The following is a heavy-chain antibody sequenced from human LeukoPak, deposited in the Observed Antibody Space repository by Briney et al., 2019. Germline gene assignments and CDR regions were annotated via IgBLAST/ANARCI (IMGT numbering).Heavy chain of an antibody. Sequence: GGSLRLSCAASGFTFSNYGMHWVRQAPGKGLEWVAVIWYDGSNKYYADSVKGRFTISRDNSKNTPYLQTNSLRVEDTAVYYCAKEDSSSWYSNHYYYMDVWGKGTTVTVSS. D-gene: IGHD6-13*01. J-gene: IGHJ6*03. CDR3: AKEDSSSWYSNHYYYMDV. CDR2: IWYDGSNK. V-gene: IGHV3-33*06. CDR1: GFTFSNYG.